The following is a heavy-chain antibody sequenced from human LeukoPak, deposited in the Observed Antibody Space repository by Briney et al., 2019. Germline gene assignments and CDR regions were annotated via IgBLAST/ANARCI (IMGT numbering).Heavy chain of an antibody. CDR1: GFTFSDYE. Sequence: GGSLRLSCEASGFTFSDYEMKWVRQAPGKGLEWVSYISGGGGDTFYADSVRGRFTISRDNAKNSLYLQMNSLRVEDTAIYYCARVWGYAFDIWGQGTVVTVSS. CDR2: ISGGGGDT. J-gene: IGHJ3*02. CDR3: ARVWGYAFDI. V-gene: IGHV3-48*03. D-gene: IGHD7-27*01.